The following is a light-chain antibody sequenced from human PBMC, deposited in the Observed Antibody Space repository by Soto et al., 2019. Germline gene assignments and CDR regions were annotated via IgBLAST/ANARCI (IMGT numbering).Light chain of an antibody. Sequence: VLTQSRATLSLSPGERATLSCRASQSVSFYLAWYQQKPGQAPRLLIYDTSKRAPGIPARFSGSGSGTDFTLTITSVEPEDFAVYYCQQRNDWPPATFGGGTKVEIK. J-gene: IGKJ4*01. CDR2: DTS. V-gene: IGKV3-11*01. CDR1: QSVSFY. CDR3: QQRNDWPPAT.